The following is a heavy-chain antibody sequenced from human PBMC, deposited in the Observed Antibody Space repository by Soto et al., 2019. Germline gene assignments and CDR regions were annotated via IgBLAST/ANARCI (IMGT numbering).Heavy chain of an antibody. J-gene: IGHJ6*02. V-gene: IGHV3-9*01. Sequence: GGSLRLSCAASGFTFDDYAMHWVRQAPGKGLEWVSGISWNSGSIGYADSVKGRFTISRDNAKNSLYLQMNSLRAEDTALYYCAKDRGIAVAGTDYYYGMDVWGQGTTVTVSS. CDR1: GFTFDDYA. CDR2: ISWNSGSI. D-gene: IGHD6-19*01. CDR3: AKDRGIAVAGTDYYYGMDV.